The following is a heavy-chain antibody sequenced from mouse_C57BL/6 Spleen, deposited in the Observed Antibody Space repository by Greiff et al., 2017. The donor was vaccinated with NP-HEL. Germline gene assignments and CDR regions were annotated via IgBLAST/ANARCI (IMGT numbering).Heavy chain of an antibody. V-gene: IGHV1-15*01. CDR2: IDPETGGT. J-gene: IGHJ2*01. D-gene: IGHD1-1*01. CDR1: GYTFTDYE. CDR3: TRDRDYGSSVIDY. Sequence: QVQLKESGAELVRPGASVTLSCKASGYTFTDYEMHWVKQTPVHGLEWIGAIDPETGGTAYNQKFKGKAILTADKSSSTAYMELRSLTSEDSAVYYCTRDRDYGSSVIDYWGQGTTLTVSS.